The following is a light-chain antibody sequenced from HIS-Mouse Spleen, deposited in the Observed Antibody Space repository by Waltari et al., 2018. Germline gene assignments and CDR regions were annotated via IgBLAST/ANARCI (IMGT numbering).Light chain of an antibody. CDR3: QVWDSSSDHVV. J-gene: IGLJ2*01. Sequence: SYVLTQPPSVSVAPGKTARITCGGNNIGSKSVHWCQQKPGQAPVLVGYDDSDRPSGIPERFSGSHSGNTATLTISRVEAGDEADYYCQVWDSSSDHVVFGGGTKLTVL. CDR1: NIGSKS. CDR2: DDS. V-gene: IGLV3-21*03.